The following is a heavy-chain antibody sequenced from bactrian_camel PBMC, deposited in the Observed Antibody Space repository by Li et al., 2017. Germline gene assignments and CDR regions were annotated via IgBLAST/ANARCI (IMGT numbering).Heavy chain of an antibody. J-gene: IGHJ6*01. D-gene: IGHD2*01. CDR2: IATGSGNT. CDR1: GNTYSTIC. V-gene: IGHV3S54*01. CDR3: AADLRWCRSGYFDPQARLGY. Sequence: HVQLVESGGGSVQVGGSLRLSCVASGNTYSTICIGWFRQAPGKEREGVARIATGSGNTYYADSVKGRFIISRDDSTNTLILQLNSLKTEDTGMYYCAADLRWCRSGYFDPQARLGYWGQGTQVTV.